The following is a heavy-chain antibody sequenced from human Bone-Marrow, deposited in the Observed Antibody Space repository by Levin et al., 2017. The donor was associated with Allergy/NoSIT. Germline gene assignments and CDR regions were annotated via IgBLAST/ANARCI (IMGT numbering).Heavy chain of an antibody. CDR2: INPNSGGT. CDR1: GYTFTGYY. J-gene: IGHJ4*02. CDR3: ARANPENYSSSPTDY. Sequence: GESLKISCKASGYTFTGYYMHWVRQAPGQGLEWMGRINPNSGGTNYAQKFQGRVTMTRDTSISTAYMELSRLRSDDTAVYYCARANPENYSSSPTDYWGQGTLVTVSS. V-gene: IGHV1-2*06. D-gene: IGHD6-13*01.